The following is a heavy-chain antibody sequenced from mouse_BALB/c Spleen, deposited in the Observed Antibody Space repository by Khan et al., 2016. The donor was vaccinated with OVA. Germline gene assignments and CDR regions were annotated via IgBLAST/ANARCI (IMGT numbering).Heavy chain of an antibody. CDR1: GYTFTNYG. Sequence: QIQLVQSGPELKKPGETVKISCKASGYTFTNYGMNWVKQAPGKGLKWMGWINTYTGEPTYADDFTGRFAFSLETSANTAYLQINNLKNEDTATYFCARSASYGFFDVWGAGTTVTVST. J-gene: IGHJ1*01. V-gene: IGHV9-3-1*01. CDR2: INTYTGEP. CDR3: ARSASYGFFDV. D-gene: IGHD6-1*01.